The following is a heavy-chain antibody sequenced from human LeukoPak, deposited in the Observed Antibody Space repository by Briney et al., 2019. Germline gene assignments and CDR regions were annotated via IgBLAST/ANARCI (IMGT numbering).Heavy chain of an antibody. J-gene: IGHJ5*02. CDR3: ARVIPSTVTTSYWFGP. V-gene: IGHV4-31*03. CDR2: IYYSGST. CDR1: GGSISSGGYY. D-gene: IGHD4-17*01. Sequence: SQTLSLTCTVSGGSISSGGYYWSWIRQHPGKGLEWIGYIYYSGSTYYNPSLKSRVTISVDTSKNQFSLKLSSVTAADTAVYYCARVIPSTVTTSYWFGPWGQGTLVTVSS.